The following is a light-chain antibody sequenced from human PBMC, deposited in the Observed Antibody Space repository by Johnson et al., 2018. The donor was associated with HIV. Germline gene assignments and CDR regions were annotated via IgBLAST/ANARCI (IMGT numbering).Light chain of an antibody. Sequence: QSVLTQPPSVSAAPGQKVTISCSGSSSNIGNNYVSWYQQLPGTAPKLLIYDNNKRPSGIPDRFSGSKSGTSATLGITGLQTGDEGDYYCETWDSSLSGVFGTGTTVTVL. CDR2: DNN. V-gene: IGLV1-51*01. CDR3: ETWDSSLSGV. J-gene: IGLJ1*01. CDR1: SSNIGNNY.